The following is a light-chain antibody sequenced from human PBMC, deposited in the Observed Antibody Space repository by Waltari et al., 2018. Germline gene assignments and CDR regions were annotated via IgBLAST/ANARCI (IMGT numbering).Light chain of an antibody. V-gene: IGLV2-14*01. CDR3: TSFTSSNTWV. Sequence: QSALTQPASVSGSPGQSITISCTGTSSDVGGYNYVSWYQQHPGKAPKVMIYEVTNRPSGVSHRFSGSKSDNTASLTISGLQAEDEADYYCTSFTSSNTWVFGGG. CDR1: SSDVGGYNY. CDR2: EVT. J-gene: IGLJ3*02.